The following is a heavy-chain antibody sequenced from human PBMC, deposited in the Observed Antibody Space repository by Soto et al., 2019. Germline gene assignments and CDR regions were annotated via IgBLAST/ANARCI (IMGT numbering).Heavy chain of an antibody. Sequence: DLEESGGGLVKPGGSLRLSCTASGFIFSDYYMSWIRQAPGKGLEWVSDISNSGRITHHADSVEGRFTISRDNAKDSLYLQMNSLRPEVSAIYYCARDHGGGGLTLEYWGQGTLVTVSS. CDR3: ARDHGGGGLTLEY. J-gene: IGHJ4*02. D-gene: IGHD3-16*01. CDR2: ISNSGRIT. V-gene: IGHV3-11*01. CDR1: GFIFSDYY.